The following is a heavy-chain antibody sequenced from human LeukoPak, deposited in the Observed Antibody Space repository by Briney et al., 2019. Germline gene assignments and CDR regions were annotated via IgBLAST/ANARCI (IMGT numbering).Heavy chain of an antibody. CDR3: ARWDSSSSNGEY. D-gene: IGHD6-6*01. J-gene: IGHJ4*02. Sequence: SQTLSLTCTVSGGSISSGGYYWSWIRQPPGKGLEWIGYIYHSGSTYYNPSLKSRVTISVDRSKNEFSLKLSSVTAADTAVYYCARWDSSSSNGEYWGQGTLVPVSS. CDR2: IYHSGST. V-gene: IGHV4-30-2*01. CDR1: GGSISSGGYY.